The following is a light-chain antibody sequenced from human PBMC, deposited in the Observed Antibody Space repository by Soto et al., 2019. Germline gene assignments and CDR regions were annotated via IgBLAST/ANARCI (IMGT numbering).Light chain of an antibody. CDR2: DAS. Sequence: DIQMTQSPSFLSASVGDRVTITCQASQDITTSLNWYQQKPGKAPKLLMYDASNLETGNPSRYGGSGSGTDFTVTIGRRHAEDIATDYCQQYDHLPRSLGGGTNVEIK. V-gene: IGKV1-33*01. CDR1: QDITTS. CDR3: QQYDHLPRS. J-gene: IGKJ4*01.